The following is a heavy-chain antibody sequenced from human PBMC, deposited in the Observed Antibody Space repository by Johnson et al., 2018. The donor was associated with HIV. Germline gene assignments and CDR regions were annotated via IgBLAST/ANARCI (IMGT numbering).Heavy chain of an antibody. CDR3: ARGVTGYSYGT. Sequence: MLLVESGGGVVQPGRSLRLSCAASGFTVSSNYMNWVRQAPGKGLERFALLYSGGGTSYADSVKGRFTVSSDNSKNTLCLQMNSLRVEDTAVYYCARGVTGYSYGTWGQGTMVTVSS. CDR2: LYSGGGT. V-gene: IGHV3-66*01. J-gene: IGHJ3*01. D-gene: IGHD5-18*01. CDR1: GFTVSSNY.